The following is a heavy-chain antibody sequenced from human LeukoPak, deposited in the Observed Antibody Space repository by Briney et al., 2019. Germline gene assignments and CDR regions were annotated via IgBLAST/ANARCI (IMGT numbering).Heavy chain of an antibody. CDR1: GGSFSGYY. J-gene: IGHJ6*03. CDR2: INHSGST. V-gene: IGHV4-34*01. CDR3: ARGAVFVPGYVYYYYYYMDV. D-gene: IGHD6-13*01. Sequence: PSETLSLTCAAYGGSFSGYYWSWIRQPPGKGLEWIGEINHSGSTNYNPSLKSRVTISVDTSKNQFSLKLSSVTAADTAVYYCARGAVFVPGYVYYYYYYMDVWGKGTTVTVSS.